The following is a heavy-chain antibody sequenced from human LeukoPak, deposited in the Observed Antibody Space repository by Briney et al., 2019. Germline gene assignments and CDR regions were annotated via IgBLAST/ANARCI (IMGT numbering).Heavy chain of an antibody. CDR3: ARDQSVVAATLIDY. J-gene: IGHJ4*02. CDR2: ISAYNGNT. D-gene: IGHD2-15*01. CDR1: GGTFSSYA. Sequence: ASVKVSCKASGGTFSSYAISWVRQAPGQGLEWMGWISAYNGNTNYAQKLQGRVTMTTDTSTSTAYMELRSLRSDDTAVYYCARDQSVVAATLIDYWGQGTLVTVSS. V-gene: IGHV1-18*01.